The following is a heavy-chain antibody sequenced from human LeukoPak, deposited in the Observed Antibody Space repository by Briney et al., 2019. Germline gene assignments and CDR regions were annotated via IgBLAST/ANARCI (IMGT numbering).Heavy chain of an antibody. D-gene: IGHD5-12*01. Sequence: GGSLRLSCAASGFTFNNHYMNWVRQAPGKGLEWVSSISSRSNYIYYADSVKGRFTISRDSAKNSLYLQLNSLRPEDTAVYYCARDGGGYDLDYWGQGTLVTVSS. CDR3: ARDGGGYDLDY. V-gene: IGHV3-21*01. CDR2: ISSRSNYI. CDR1: GFTFNNHY. J-gene: IGHJ4*02.